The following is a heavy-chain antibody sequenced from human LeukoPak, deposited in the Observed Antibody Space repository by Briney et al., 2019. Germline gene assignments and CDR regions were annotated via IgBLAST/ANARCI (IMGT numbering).Heavy chain of an antibody. D-gene: IGHD2-15*01. Sequence: GASVKVSCKASGGTFSSYAISWVRQAPGQGLEWMGGIIPIFGTANYAQKFQGRVTITADESTSTAYMELSSLRSEDTAVYYCARGGVGAAYFDYWGQGTLATVSS. V-gene: IGHV1-69*13. CDR1: GGTFSSYA. CDR2: IIPIFGTA. J-gene: IGHJ4*02. CDR3: ARGGVGAAYFDY.